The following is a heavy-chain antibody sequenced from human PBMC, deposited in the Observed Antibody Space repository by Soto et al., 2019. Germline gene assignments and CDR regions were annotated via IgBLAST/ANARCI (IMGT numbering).Heavy chain of an antibody. CDR3: ARVDPRGVAVVRDY. CDR2: ISGFNGQA. Sequence: ASVKVSCKASGNTFASHGFSWVRQAPGQGLEWMGWISGFNGQANYALKFQGRVTLTTDTSTSTAYMELRSLRSDDTAVYFCARVDPRGVAVVRDYWGQGTLVTVSS. J-gene: IGHJ4*02. D-gene: IGHD3-10*01. V-gene: IGHV1-18*01. CDR1: GNTFASHG.